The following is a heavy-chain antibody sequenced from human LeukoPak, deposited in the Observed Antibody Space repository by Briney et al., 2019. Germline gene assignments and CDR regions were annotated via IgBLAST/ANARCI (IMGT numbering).Heavy chain of an antibody. CDR2: INPYGGST. D-gene: IGHD6-13*01. V-gene: IGHV1-46*01. CDR1: GYTFINYY. CDR3: ARDLDSSRNWFDP. J-gene: IGHJ5*02. Sequence: GASVKVSCKASGYTFINYYIHWVRQAPGLGLEWMGIINPYGGSTTYAQKFQGRITMTRDTSTSTVYIELSSLRSEDTAVYYCARDLDSSRNWFDPWGQGTLVSVSS.